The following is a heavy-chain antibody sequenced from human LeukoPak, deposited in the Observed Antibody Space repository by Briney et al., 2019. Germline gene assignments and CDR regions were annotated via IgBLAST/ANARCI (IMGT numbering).Heavy chain of an antibody. J-gene: IGHJ4*02. V-gene: IGHV1-69*13. CDR2: IIPIFDSS. CDR1: GGTFSSHA. D-gene: IGHD3-22*01. CDR3: ARGRGWYYYDSSGYPPFDS. Sequence: ASVKVSCKASGGTFSSHAIIWVRQAPGQGLEWMGGIIPIFDSSNYAHKFQGRVTITADESTSTAYMELSSLRSEDTAVYYCARGRGWYYYDSSGYPPFDSWGQGTLVTVSS.